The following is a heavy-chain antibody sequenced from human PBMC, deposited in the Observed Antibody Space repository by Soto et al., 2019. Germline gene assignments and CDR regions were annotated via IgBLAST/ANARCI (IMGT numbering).Heavy chain of an antibody. D-gene: IGHD1-1*01. Sequence: SETLSLTCTVSCGSISSGDYYWSWIRQPPGKGLEWIGYIYYSGSTYYNPSLKSRVTISVDTSKNQFSLKLSSVTAADTAVYYCAREMATTGPFDFWGQGTLVTVSS. CDR1: CGSISSGDYY. CDR3: AREMATTGPFDF. CDR2: IYYSGST. J-gene: IGHJ4*02. V-gene: IGHV4-30-4*08.